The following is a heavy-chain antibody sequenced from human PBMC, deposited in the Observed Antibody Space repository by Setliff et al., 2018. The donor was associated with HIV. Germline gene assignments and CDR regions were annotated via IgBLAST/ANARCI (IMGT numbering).Heavy chain of an antibody. J-gene: IGHJ4*02. D-gene: IGHD1-26*01. CDR1: GGSISRRDFC. CDR3: ARHYNVNYYVRKDFDY. CDR2: VYCTWNT. Sequence: SETMSLTCTVSGGSISRRDFCWGWIRQPPGKGLEWIGSVYCTWNTYYNPSLKSRVTVSVDPSRSPFTLKLSSLTAADTAVYYCARHYNVNYYVRKDFDYWGQGILVTVSS. V-gene: IGHV4-39*01.